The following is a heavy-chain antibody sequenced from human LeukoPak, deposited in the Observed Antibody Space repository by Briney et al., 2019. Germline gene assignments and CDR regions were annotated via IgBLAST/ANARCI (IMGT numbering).Heavy chain of an antibody. Sequence: GGSLRLSCAASGFPLDDYAMSWVRQAPGKGLEWVSAISGSGGSTYYADSVKGRFTISRDNSKNTLYLQLNSLRAEDTAVYYCAKWGDYDILTGYYDSDYWGQGTLVTVSS. CDR1: GFPLDDYA. CDR3: AKWGDYDILTGYYDSDY. CDR2: ISGSGGST. V-gene: IGHV3-23*01. J-gene: IGHJ4*02. D-gene: IGHD3-9*01.